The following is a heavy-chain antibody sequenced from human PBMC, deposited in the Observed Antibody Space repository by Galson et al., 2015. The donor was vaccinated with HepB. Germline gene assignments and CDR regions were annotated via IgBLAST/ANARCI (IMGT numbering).Heavy chain of an antibody. D-gene: IGHD3-3*01. J-gene: IGHJ4*02. V-gene: IGHV3-49*03. CDR3: TRSPKAFWSGYYGDY. Sequence: SLRLSCAASGFTFGDYAMCWFRQAPGKGLEWVGFIRSKAYGGTTEYAASVKGRFTISRDDSKSIAYLQMNSLKTEDTAVYYSTRSPKAFWSGYYGDYWGKGTLVTVSS. CDR2: IRSKAYGGTT. CDR1: GFTFGDYA.